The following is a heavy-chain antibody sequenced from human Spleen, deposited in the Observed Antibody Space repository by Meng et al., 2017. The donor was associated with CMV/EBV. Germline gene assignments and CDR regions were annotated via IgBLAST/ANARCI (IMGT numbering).Heavy chain of an antibody. V-gene: IGHV4-4*02. CDR3: ARGASWSGNFYYYYGMDV. J-gene: IGHJ6*02. CDR1: GGSISSSNW. D-gene: IGHD3-3*01. CDR2: IYHSGTT. Sequence: SETLSLTCAVSGGSISSSNWWSWVRQPPGKGLEWIGEIYHSGTTNYNPSLKSRVTISVDKSKNQFSLKLSSVTAADTAVYYCARGASWSGNFYYYYGMDVWGPGTTVTVSS.